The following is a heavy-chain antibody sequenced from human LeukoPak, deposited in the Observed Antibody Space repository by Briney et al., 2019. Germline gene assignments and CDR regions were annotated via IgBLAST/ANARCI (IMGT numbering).Heavy chain of an antibody. CDR2: ISSSSRTI. V-gene: IGHV3-48*01. CDR1: GFTFSSYT. Sequence: GGSLRLSCAASGFTFSSYTINWVRQAPGKGLEWVSSISSSSRTIYYADSVKGRFTISRDNAKNSLYLQMNSLRADDTAVYYCARDRRLQLWSPAGFDYWGQGTLVTASS. J-gene: IGHJ4*02. D-gene: IGHD5-18*01. CDR3: ARDRRLQLWSPAGFDY.